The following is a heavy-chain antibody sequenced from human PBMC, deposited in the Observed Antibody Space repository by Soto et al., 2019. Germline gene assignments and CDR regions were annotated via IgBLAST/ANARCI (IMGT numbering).Heavy chain of an antibody. V-gene: IGHV3-53*04. CDR2: IYSGGIT. CDR3: ARAVPAAITGHYSFFYGMDV. CDR1: GFAVSGNY. Sequence: GESLKISCAASGFAVSGNYMSWVRQAPGKGLEWLSIIYSGGITYYADSVKGRFTISRHNSKNTLYFQMNSLIPEDTAVYYCARAVPAAITGHYSFFYGMDVWGQGTTVTVSS. J-gene: IGHJ6*02. D-gene: IGHD2-2*01.